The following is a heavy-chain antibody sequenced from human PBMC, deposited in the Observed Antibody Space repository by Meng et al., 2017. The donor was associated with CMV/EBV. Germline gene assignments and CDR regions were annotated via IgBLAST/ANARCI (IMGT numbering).Heavy chain of an antibody. D-gene: IGHD3-3*01. V-gene: IGHV3-21*01. Sequence: SGFTFSSYSMNWVRQAPGKGLEWVSSISSSGSYIYYADSVKGRFTISRDNAKNSLYLQMNSLRAEDTAVYYCARDLPLEWLIYWYFDLWGRGTLVTVSS. CDR1: GFTFSSYS. CDR3: ARDLPLEWLIYWYFDL. CDR2: ISSSGSYI. J-gene: IGHJ2*01.